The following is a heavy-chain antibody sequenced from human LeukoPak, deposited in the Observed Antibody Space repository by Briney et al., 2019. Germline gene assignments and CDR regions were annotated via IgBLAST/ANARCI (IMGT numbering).Heavy chain of an antibody. V-gene: IGHV4-31*03. D-gene: IGHD1-26*01. Sequence: SQTLSLTCTVSGGSISSGGYYWSWIRQHPGKGLEWIGYIYYSGSTYYNPSLKSRVTISVDTSKNQFSLKLSSVTAADTAVYYCATGIVGALDAFDIWGQGTMLTVSS. CDR3: ATGIVGALDAFDI. CDR2: IYYSGST. J-gene: IGHJ3*02. CDR1: GGSISSGGYY.